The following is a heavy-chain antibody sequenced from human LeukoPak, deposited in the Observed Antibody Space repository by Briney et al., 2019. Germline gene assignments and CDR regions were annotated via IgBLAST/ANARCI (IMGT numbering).Heavy chain of an antibody. CDR3: ARGLQNYFYGIDV. D-gene: IGHD2-15*01. CDR2: IYPGDSDT. V-gene: IGHV5-51*01. CDR1: GYSFTSYW. Sequence: GESLKISCHGSGYSFTSYWIIWVRQMPGKGLEWMGIIYPGDSDTRYSPSFQGQVTITADKSISTAYLQWSSLRASDTAMYFCARGLQNYFYGIDVWGEGNTFTVSS. J-gene: IGHJ6*04.